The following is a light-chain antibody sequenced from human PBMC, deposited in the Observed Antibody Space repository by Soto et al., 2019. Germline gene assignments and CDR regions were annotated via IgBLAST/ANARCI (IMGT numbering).Light chain of an antibody. CDR1: QSVSSY. Sequence: EIVLTQSPATLSLSPGERATLSCRASQSVSSYFAWNQQKPCQAPRLLIYDASNRATGIPARFSGSWSGKDFTLTISSLDPEDCAFYYCQQRSNLFTFGGGTKVEIK. J-gene: IGKJ4*01. CDR2: DAS. CDR3: QQRSNLFT. V-gene: IGKV3-11*01.